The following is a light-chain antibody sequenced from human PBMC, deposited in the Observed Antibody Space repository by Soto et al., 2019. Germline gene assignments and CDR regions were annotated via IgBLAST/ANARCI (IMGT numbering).Light chain of an antibody. CDR3: SSYTSSNTLYV. V-gene: IGLV2-14*01. Sequence: QSVLTQPASVSGSPGQSITISCTGTSSDIGGYNYVSWYQQQPGKAPKLVVYDVSNRPSGVSDRYSGSKSANTASLTISGLQTEDEADYFCSSYTSSNTLYVFGAGTKVTVL. CDR2: DVS. CDR1: SSDIGGYNY. J-gene: IGLJ1*01.